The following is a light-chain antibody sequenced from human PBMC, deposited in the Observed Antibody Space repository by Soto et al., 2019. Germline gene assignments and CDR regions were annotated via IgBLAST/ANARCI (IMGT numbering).Light chain of an antibody. CDR3: SSYTSSSTLYV. Sequence: QSALTQPASGSGSPGQSITISCTGTSSDVGGYNYVSWYQQHPGKATKLMIYDVSNRPSGVSNRFSGSKSGNTASLTISGLQAEDEADYYCSSYTSSSTLYVFGTGTKVTVL. V-gene: IGLV2-14*01. J-gene: IGLJ1*01. CDR2: DVS. CDR1: SSDVGGYNY.